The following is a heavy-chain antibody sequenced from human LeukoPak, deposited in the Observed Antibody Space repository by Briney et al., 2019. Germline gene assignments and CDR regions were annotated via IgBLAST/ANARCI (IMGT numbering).Heavy chain of an antibody. J-gene: IGHJ4*02. V-gene: IGHV3-30*02. CDR1: GFTFSSYE. CDR3: AKDPGAHYYGSGSYRRGSYFDY. CDR2: IRYDGSNK. D-gene: IGHD3-10*01. Sequence: GGSLRLSCVVSGFTFSSYEMNWVRQAPGKGLEWVAFIRYDGSNKYYADSVKGRFTISRDNSKNTLYLQMNSLRAEDTAVYYCAKDPGAHYYGSGSYRRGSYFDYWGQGTLVTVSS.